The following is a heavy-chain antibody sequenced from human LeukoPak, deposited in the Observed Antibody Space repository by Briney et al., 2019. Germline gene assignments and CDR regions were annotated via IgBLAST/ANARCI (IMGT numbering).Heavy chain of an antibody. CDR3: ARGDYASKSVDGDY. CDR2: INHSGST. V-gene: IGHV4-34*01. CDR1: GGSFSGYY. Sequence: PSETLTLTCAVYGGSFSGYYWRWLRHPPGKGLEWSGEINHSGSTNYNPSLKSRVTMSVETSKKHFSLRLSSVAAADTAVNYCARGDYASKSVDGDYWAQGTLVTVSS. D-gene: IGHD4-23*01. J-gene: IGHJ4*02.